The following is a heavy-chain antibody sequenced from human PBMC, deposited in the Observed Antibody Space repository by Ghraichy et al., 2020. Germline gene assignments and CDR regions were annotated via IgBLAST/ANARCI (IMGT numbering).Heavy chain of an antibody. Sequence: GGSLRLSCAASGFTFSNYAMTWVRQAPGKGLEWVSTIVASSTYSYYADSVKGRFTISRDNSKNTLYLQLNSLRAEDTALYYCATVGFCSSTSCYAGRVFDSGGKGTLVTVSS. D-gene: IGHD2-2*01. CDR3: ATVGFCSSTSCYAGRVFDS. CDR2: IVASSTYS. J-gene: IGHJ4*02. CDR1: GFTFSNYA. V-gene: IGHV3-23*01.